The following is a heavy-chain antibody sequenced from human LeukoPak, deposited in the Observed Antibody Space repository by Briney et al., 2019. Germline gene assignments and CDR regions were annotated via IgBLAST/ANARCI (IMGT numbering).Heavy chain of an antibody. CDR2: IYYSGST. CDR3: ASIPRPHRPAVGAI. V-gene: IGHV4-59*08. Sequence: SEPLSLTCTVSGGSISSYYWSWIREPPGKGLEWIGYIYYSGSTNYNPSLKSRVTISVDTSKNQFSLKLSSVTAADTAVYYCASIPRPHRPAVGAIWGQGTMVTVSS. CDR1: GGSISSYY. D-gene: IGHD2-2*02. J-gene: IGHJ3*02.